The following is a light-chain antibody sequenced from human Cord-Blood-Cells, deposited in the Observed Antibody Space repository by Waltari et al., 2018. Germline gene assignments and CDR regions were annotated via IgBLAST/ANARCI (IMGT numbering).Light chain of an antibody. Sequence: DIQVNQSPSTLSASVGARVTFTCRASQSISSWLAWYQQKPGKAPKLLIYKASSLESGVPSRFSGSGSGTEFTLTISSLQPDDFATYYCQQYNSYSPYTFGQGTKLEIK. CDR1: QSISSW. J-gene: IGKJ2*01. CDR3: QQYNSYSPYT. V-gene: IGKV1-5*03. CDR2: KAS.